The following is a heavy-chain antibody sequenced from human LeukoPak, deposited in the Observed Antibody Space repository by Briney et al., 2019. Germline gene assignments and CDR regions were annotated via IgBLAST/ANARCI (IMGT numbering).Heavy chain of an antibody. V-gene: IGHV3-23*01. CDR3: AKAVGQWSFDL. J-gene: IGHJ2*01. CDR2: ISGSGDGT. CDR1: GFMFSTND. Sequence: GGSLRLSCAASGFMFSTNDMSWVRQAAGKGLEWVSAISGSGDGTTYDDSVKGRFTISRDNSKNTLYLQMSSLRAEDTAVYCGAKAVGQWSFDLWGRGALVTVSS.